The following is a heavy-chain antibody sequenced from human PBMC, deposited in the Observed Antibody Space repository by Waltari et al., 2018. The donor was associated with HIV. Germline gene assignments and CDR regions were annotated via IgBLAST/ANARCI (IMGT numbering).Heavy chain of an antibody. V-gene: IGHV3-73*01. D-gene: IGHD3-10*01. CDR2: IRTKADRFAT. CDR1: GFSFSGSD. CDR3: HRRGKLFRGVVDLDV. J-gene: IGHJ6*02. Sequence: EVQLVQSGGDLVQPGGSLSVSCAASGFSFSGSDILWVRQASGKGLEWIGRIRTKADRFATAYVASVKGRFIMSRDDSESKSYLQMSSLKIEDTAVYYCHRRGKLFRGVVDLDVWGQGTTVIVSS.